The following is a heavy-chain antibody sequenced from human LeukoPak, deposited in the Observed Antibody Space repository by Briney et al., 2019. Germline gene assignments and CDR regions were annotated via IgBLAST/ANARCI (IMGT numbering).Heavy chain of an antibody. D-gene: IGHD3-22*01. CDR3: ARDFDTSGYYTGH. CDR2: INPNRGGT. Sequence: ASVKDSCKASGYTFTGYYMHWVRQAPGQGLQWMGWINPNRGGTNYAQKFQGRVTMTRDTSISTAYMELRRLRSDDTAVYYRARDFDTSGYYTGHWGQGTLVTVSS. J-gene: IGHJ4*02. V-gene: IGHV1-2*02. CDR1: GYTFTGYY.